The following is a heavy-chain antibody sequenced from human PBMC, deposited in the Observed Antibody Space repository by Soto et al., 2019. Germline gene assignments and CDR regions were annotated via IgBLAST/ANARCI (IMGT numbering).Heavy chain of an antibody. CDR2: IWYDGSNK. D-gene: IGHD3-10*01. CDR1: GFSFSSYG. Sequence: QVQLVESGGGVVQPGRSLRLSCAASGFSFSSYGMHWVRQAPGKGLEWVAIIWYDGSNKYYADLVKGRFTISRDNSKNTLFLQINNLRVEDPAVYYCERDGGYGSGSREDYWGQGTLVTVSS. CDR3: ERDGGYGSGSREDY. J-gene: IGHJ4*02. V-gene: IGHV3-33*01.